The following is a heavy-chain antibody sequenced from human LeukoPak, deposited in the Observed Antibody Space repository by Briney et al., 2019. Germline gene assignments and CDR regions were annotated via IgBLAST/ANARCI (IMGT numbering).Heavy chain of an antibody. CDR1: VFSLSSSGVG. CDR3: AHSGTVTSPHDAFDV. Sequence: SGPTLVKPTQTLTLTCTFSVFSLSSSGVGVCWIRQPPGKALEWLALIYWDDDKRYSPSLKSRLTITKDTSKNQVVLTLTNMDPVDTGTSYCAHSGTVTSPHDAFDVWGQGTMVTVSS. D-gene: IGHD4-17*01. V-gene: IGHV2-5*02. J-gene: IGHJ3*01. CDR2: IYWDDDK.